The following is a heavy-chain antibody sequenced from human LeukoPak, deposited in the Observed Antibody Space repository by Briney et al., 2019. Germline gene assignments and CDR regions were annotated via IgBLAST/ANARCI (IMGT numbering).Heavy chain of an antibody. V-gene: IGHV4-61*02. CDR2: ISSSGST. CDR1: GDSISSGDYY. CDR3: ARSLTGTAYCGGDCYDSGAFDI. D-gene: IGHD2-21*02. Sequence: PSETLSLTCTVSGDSISSGDYYWSWIRQPAGKGLEWIGRISSSGSTNYNPSLKSRVTISVDTSKNQFSLKLSSVTAADTAVYYCARSLTGTAYCGGDCYDSGAFDIWGQGTMVTVSS. J-gene: IGHJ3*02.